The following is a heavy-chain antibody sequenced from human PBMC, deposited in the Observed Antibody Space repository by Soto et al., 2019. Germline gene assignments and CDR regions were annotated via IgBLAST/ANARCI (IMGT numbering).Heavy chain of an antibody. D-gene: IGHD2-15*01. Sequence: EVQLVESGGGLVQPGGSLRIFCGASGFTFSTYWMYWVRQAPGKGLVWVSRINGDGSKTSYADSVKGRFTISRDNAKNTLYLQMNSLRAEDTALYYCARGQYCSGGTCYSAPDYRGQGTLVTVSS. CDR3: ARGQYCSGGTCYSAPDY. CDR1: GFTFSTYW. J-gene: IGHJ4*02. CDR2: INGDGSKT. V-gene: IGHV3-74*01.